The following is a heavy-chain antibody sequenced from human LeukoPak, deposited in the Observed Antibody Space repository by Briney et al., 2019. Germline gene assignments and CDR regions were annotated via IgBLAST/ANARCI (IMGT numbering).Heavy chain of an antibody. CDR1: GFTVSSNY. J-gene: IGHJ4*02. V-gene: IGHV3-53*01. Sequence: GGSLRLSCAASGFTVSSNYMSWVRQAPGKGLEWVSVIYSGGSTYYADSVKGRFTISRDNSKNTLHLQMNSLRAEDTAVYYCARLWSGYYGDYWGQGTLVTVSS. CDR3: ARLWSGYYGDY. CDR2: IYSGGST. D-gene: IGHD3-3*01.